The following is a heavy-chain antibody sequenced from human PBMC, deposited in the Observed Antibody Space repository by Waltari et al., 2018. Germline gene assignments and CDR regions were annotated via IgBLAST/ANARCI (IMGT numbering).Heavy chain of an antibody. CDR1: GGSISSYY. Sequence: QVQLQESGPGLVKPSETLSLTCTVSGGSISSYYWSWIRQPPGKGLEWIGYIYYSGSTNYNPSRKSRVTISVDTSKNQFSLKLSSVTAADTAVYYCARGGWSDFWSGYPPPDAFDIWGQGTMVTVSS. CDR3: ARGGWSDFWSGYPPPDAFDI. V-gene: IGHV4-59*01. D-gene: IGHD3-3*01. CDR2: IYYSGST. J-gene: IGHJ3*02.